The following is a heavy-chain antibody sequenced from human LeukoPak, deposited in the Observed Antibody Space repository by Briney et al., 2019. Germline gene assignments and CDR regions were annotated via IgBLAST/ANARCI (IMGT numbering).Heavy chain of an antibody. CDR3: ARGGYDFWSGYYADFLDY. V-gene: IGHV3-33*01. D-gene: IGHD3-3*01. J-gene: IGHJ4*02. Sequence: GGSLGLSCAASGFTFSSYGMHWVRQAPGKGLEWVAVIWYDGSNKYYADSVKGRFTISRDNSKNTLYLQMNSLRAEDTAVYYCARGGYDFWSGYYADFLDYWGQGTLVTVSS. CDR2: IWYDGSNK. CDR1: GFTFSSYG.